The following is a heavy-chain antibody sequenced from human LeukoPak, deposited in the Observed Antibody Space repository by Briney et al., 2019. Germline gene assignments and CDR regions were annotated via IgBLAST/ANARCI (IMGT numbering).Heavy chain of an antibody. CDR1: GYSFTNYD. V-gene: IGHV1-69*06. D-gene: IGHD5-12*01. CDR3: ARAMRSGYVYSFDY. Sequence: SVKVSCKASGYSFTNYDINWVRQAPGQGLEWMGGIIPIFGTANYAQKFQGRVTITADKSTSTAYMELSSLRSEDTAVYYCARAMRSGYVYSFDYWGQGTLVTVSS. CDR2: IIPIFGTA. J-gene: IGHJ4*02.